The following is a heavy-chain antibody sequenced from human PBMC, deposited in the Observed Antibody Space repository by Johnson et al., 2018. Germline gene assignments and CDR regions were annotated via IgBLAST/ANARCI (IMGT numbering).Heavy chain of an antibody. D-gene: IGHD3-10*01. CDR1: GGSISSYY. Sequence: QVQLQESGPGLVKPSETLSLTCTVSGGSISSYYWSWIRQPPGKGLEWIGYIYYSGSTNYNPSLKSRVTISVDTSKNQFSLKLGSVTDADTAVYYCARVSYGDDAFDIWGQGTMVTVSS. CDR2: IYYSGST. J-gene: IGHJ3*02. CDR3: ARVSYGDDAFDI. V-gene: IGHV4-59*12.